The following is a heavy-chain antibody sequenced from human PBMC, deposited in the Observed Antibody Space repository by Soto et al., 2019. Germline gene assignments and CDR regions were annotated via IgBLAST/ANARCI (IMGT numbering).Heavy chain of an antibody. J-gene: IGHJ4*01. D-gene: IGHD3-9*01. CDR2: ISSSSSTI. CDR1: GFTFSSYS. Sequence: AGGSLRLSCAASGFTFSSYSMNWVRQAPGKGLEWVSYISSSSSTIYYADSVKGRFTISRDNAKNSLYLQMNSLRDEDTAVYYCARDFPYDDTLTGYPLNDFDFWGHGTLVTVSS. V-gene: IGHV3-48*02. CDR3: ARDFPYDDTLTGYPLNDFDF.